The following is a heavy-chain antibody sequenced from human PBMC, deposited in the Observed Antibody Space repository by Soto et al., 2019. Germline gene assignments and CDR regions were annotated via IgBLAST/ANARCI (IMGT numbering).Heavy chain of an antibody. D-gene: IGHD3-22*01. Sequence: QVQLVQSGAEVKKPGSSVKVSCKASGGTFSSYAISWVRQAPGQGLEWMGGIIPIFGTADYAQKFQGRVTMTADESTSTGNMELSSLRSEYTAVYYCASHYDSSGYYYRGLDYWGQGTLVTVSS. CDR1: GGTFSSYA. V-gene: IGHV1-69*12. CDR3: ASHYDSSGYYYRGLDY. J-gene: IGHJ4*02. CDR2: IIPIFGTA.